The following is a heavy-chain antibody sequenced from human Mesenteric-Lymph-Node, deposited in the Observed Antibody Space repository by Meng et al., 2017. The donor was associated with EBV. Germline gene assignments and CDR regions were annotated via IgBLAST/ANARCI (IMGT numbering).Heavy chain of an antibody. CDR1: GFTFRNYV. CDR2: ISYDGSNK. J-gene: IGHJ4*02. Sequence: QVQLVESGGGVVQPGRSLRLSCAASGFTFRNYVVHWVRQPPGKGLEWVALISYDGSNKYYADSVKGRFTISRDNSKNTLFLQMNSLRAEDTAVYYCARSAPAPDYWGQGTLVTVPS. D-gene: IGHD6-25*01. CDR3: ARSAPAPDY. V-gene: IGHV3-30-3*01.